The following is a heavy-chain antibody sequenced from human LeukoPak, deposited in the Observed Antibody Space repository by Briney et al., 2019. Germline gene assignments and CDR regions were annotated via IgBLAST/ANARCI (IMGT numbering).Heavy chain of an antibody. CDR1: GYTLTELS. J-gene: IGHJ6*03. V-gene: IGHV1-24*01. CDR3: ATLPSAAIPGYYYYYYYMDV. CDR2: FDPEDGET. D-gene: IGHD2-2*02. Sequence: ASVKVSCKVSGYTLTELSMHWVRQAPGKGLEWMGGFDPEDGETIYAQKFQGRVTMTEDTSTDTAYMELSSLRSEDTAVYYCATLPSAAIPGYYYYYYYMDVWGKGTTVTVSS.